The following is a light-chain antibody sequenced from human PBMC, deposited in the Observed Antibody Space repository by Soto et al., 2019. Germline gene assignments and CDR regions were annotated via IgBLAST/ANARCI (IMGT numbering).Light chain of an antibody. CDR3: QQYNNWPPIT. CDR1: QSVGSY. J-gene: IGKJ5*01. Sequence: EIVLTQSPATLSLSPGERATLSCRASQSVGSYLAWYQHKPGQAPRLLISDASNRATGIPARFSGSGSGTEFTLTISSLQSEDFAVYYCQQYNNWPPITFGQGTRLEIK. CDR2: DAS. V-gene: IGKV3-11*01.